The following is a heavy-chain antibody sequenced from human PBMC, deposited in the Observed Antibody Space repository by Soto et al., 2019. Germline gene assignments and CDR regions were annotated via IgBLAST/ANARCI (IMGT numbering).Heavy chain of an antibody. V-gene: IGHV3-30-3*01. CDR2: ISYDGSNK. D-gene: IGHD6-6*01. CDR3: ARDIAEYSSSPTQFDY. CDR1: GFTFSSYA. Sequence: GGCLRLSCAAAGFTFSSYAMHWVRQAPGKGLEWVAVISYDGSNKYYADSVKGRFTIPRDNSKNTLYLQMNSLRAEDTAVYYCARDIAEYSSSPTQFDYWGQGTLVTVSS. J-gene: IGHJ4*02.